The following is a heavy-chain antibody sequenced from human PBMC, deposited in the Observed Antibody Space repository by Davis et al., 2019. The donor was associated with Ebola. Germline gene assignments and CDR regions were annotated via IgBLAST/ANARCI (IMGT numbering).Heavy chain of an antibody. CDR3: SRGATDFDF. J-gene: IGHJ4*02. V-gene: IGHV3-48*03. CDR1: GFTFSSYE. Sequence: GGSLRLSCAASGFTFSSYEMNWVRQAPGKGLEWVSYISSSGSTIYYADSVKGRFTISRDNAKNSLYLQLNSLRAEDTAVYFCSRGATDFDFWGQGTLVTVSS. D-gene: IGHD1-26*01. CDR2: ISSSGSTI.